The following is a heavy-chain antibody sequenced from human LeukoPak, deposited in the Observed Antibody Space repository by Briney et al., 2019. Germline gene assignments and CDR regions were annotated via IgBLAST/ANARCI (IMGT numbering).Heavy chain of an antibody. D-gene: IGHD3-3*01. V-gene: IGHV3-21*01. CDR1: GFTFSSYS. CDR2: ISSSSYI. CDR3: ARDGNEFITIFGVVTFPNQNYYYYYGMDV. J-gene: IGHJ6*02. Sequence: GGSLRLSCAASGFTFSSYSMNWVRQAPGKGLEWVSSISSSSYIYYADSVKGRFTISRDNAKNSLYLQMNGLRAEDTAVYYCARDGNEFITIFGVVTFPNQNYYYYYGMDVWGQGTTVTVSS.